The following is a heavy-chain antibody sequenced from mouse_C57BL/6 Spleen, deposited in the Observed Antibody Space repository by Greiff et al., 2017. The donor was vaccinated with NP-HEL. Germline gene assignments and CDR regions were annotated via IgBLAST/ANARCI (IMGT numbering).Heavy chain of an antibody. D-gene: IGHD2-4*01. Sequence: VQVVESGPELVKPGASEKISCKASGYAFSSSWMNWVKQRPGKGLEWIGRIYPGDGDTNYNGKFKGKATLTADKSSSTAYMQLSSLTSEDSAVYFCARYPIYYDYDGDMDYWGQGTSVTVSS. CDR2: IYPGDGDT. J-gene: IGHJ4*01. CDR1: GYAFSSSW. CDR3: ARYPIYYDYDGDMDY. V-gene: IGHV1-82*01.